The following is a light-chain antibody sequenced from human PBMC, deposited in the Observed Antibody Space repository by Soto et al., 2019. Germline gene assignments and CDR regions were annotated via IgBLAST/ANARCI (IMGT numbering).Light chain of an antibody. CDR3: QQYGSSPAT. V-gene: IGKV3-20*01. CDR2: GAS. CDR1: QSVSSSY. J-gene: IGKJ1*01. Sequence: IGLSQSPGTLSLSPGERATLSCRASQSVSSSYLAWYQQKPGQAPRLLIYGASSRATGIPDRFSGSGSGTDFTLTISRLEPEDFAVYYCQQYGSSPATFGQGTKVDTK.